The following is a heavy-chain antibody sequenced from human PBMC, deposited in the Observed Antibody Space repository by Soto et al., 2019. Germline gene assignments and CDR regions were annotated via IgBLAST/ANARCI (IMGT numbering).Heavy chain of an antibody. Sequence: GASVKVSCKASGGTFSSYAISWVRQAPGQGLEWMGGIIPIFGTANYAQKFQGRVTITADESTSTAYMELSSLRSEDTAVYYCARDELDYVWGSYRYRAFDIWGQGTMVTVSS. CDR2: IIPIFGTA. D-gene: IGHD3-16*02. CDR1: GGTFSSYA. J-gene: IGHJ3*02. V-gene: IGHV1-69*13. CDR3: ARDELDYVWGSYRYRAFDI.